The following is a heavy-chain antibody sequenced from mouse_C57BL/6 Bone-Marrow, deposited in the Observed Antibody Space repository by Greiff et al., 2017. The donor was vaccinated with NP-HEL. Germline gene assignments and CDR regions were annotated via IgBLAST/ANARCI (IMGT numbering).Heavy chain of an antibody. CDR1: GYTFTSYW. Sequence: QVQLQQPGAELVMPGASVKLSCKASGYTFTSYWMHWVKQRPGQGLEWIGEIDPSNSYTNYNQKFKGKATLTVDTSSSTAYMQLSSLTSEDSAVYYCARWSSYGYYFDYWGQGTTLTVSS. CDR2: IDPSNSYT. V-gene: IGHV1-69*01. J-gene: IGHJ2*01. D-gene: IGHD2-10*01. CDR3: ARWSSYGYYFDY.